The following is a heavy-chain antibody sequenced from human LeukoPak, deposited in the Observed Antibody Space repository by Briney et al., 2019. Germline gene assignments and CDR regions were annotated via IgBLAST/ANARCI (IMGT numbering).Heavy chain of an antibody. Sequence: GGSLRLSCAASGFSFSSFEMNWVRQAPGKGLEWVAFIRYDGSDKYYADSVKGRFTISRDNSKNTLYLQMDSLRAEDRAVYYCAKGQLGIQSSKWFDPWGQGTLVTVSS. J-gene: IGHJ5*02. D-gene: IGHD7-27*01. CDR2: IRYDGSDK. V-gene: IGHV3-30*02. CDR1: GFSFSSFE. CDR3: AKGQLGIQSSKWFDP.